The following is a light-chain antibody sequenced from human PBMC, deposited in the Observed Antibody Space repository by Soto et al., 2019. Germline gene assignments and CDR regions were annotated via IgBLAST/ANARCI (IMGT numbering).Light chain of an antibody. J-gene: IGLJ1*01. CDR3: SSYTSSSTLYV. CDR1: SSDVGSYTY. V-gene: IGLV2-14*01. Sequence: QSVLTQPASVSGSPRQSITISGTGASSDVGSYTYVSWYQQHPGKAPKLMIYEVNNRPSGVSNRFSGSKSGNTASLTISGLQAEDEADYYCSSYTSSSTLYVFGTGTKVTVL. CDR2: EVN.